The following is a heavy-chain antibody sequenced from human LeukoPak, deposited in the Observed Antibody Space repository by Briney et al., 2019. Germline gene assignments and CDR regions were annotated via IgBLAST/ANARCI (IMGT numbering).Heavy chain of an antibody. CDR1: GFTFSSYG. D-gene: IGHD3-3*01. CDR2: ISYDGSNK. J-gene: IGHJ4*02. CDR3: ARDGYEFWSGYYHGAYFDY. Sequence: PGGSLRLSCAASGFTFSSYGMHWVRQAPGKGLEWVAVISYDGSNKYYADSVKGRFTISRDSSKNTLYLQMNSLRAEDTAVYYCARDGYEFWSGYYHGAYFDYWGQGTLVTVSS. V-gene: IGHV3-30*03.